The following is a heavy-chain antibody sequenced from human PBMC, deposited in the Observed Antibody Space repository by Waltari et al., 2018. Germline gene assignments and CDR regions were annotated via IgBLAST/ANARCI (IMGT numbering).Heavy chain of an antibody. V-gene: IGHV4-59*01. J-gene: IGHJ6*02. D-gene: IGHD2-2*02. CDR3: ARLGYCSSTSCYTPYYYYYYGMDV. CDR1: GGPISRYY. Sequence: QVQLQESGPGLVKPSETLSLTCPVSGGPISRYYLSWIRQPPGTGLEGLGYIYYSGSTNDNPALKSRVTISVDTSKNQFSLKLSSVTAADTAVYYCARLGYCSSTSCYTPYYYYYYGMDVWGQGTTVTVSS. CDR2: IYYSGST.